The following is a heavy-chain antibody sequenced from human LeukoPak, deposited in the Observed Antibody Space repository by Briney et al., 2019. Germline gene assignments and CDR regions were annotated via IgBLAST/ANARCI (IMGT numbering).Heavy chain of an antibody. D-gene: IGHD2-21*01. J-gene: IGHJ4*02. CDR1: GFTFNKYG. CDR2: IRYDGLST. V-gene: IGHV3-30*02. CDR3: AKPGRSYCGGDCFSESLPYYFDS. Sequence: GGSLRLPCAASGFTFNKYGMHWIRQAPGKGLEWVAFIRYDGLSTYYADSVRGRFTISRDSSKNTLYLQVNSLRTEDTAVYYCAKPGRSYCGGDCFSESLPYYFDSWGQGTLVTVSS.